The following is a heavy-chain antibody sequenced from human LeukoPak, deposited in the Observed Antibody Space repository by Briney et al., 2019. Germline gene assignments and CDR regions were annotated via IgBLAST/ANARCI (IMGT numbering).Heavy chain of an antibody. V-gene: IGHV3-53*01. J-gene: IGHJ2*01. CDR3: ARVGDHYHWYFDL. D-gene: IGHD3-10*01. Sequence: PGGSLTLSCAASGFSVGTKYMNWVRQAPGKGLEWVSILYSGADTYYTDSVKGRFTISRDGSKNTLFLHMNSLRADDTAIYYCARVGDHYHWYFDLWGRGTRVSVSS. CDR1: GFSVGTKY. CDR2: LYSGADT.